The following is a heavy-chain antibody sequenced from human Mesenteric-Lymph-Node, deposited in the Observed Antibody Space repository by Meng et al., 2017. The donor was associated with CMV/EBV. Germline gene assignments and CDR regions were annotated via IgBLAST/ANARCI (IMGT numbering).Heavy chain of an antibody. V-gene: IGHV4-59*01. J-gene: IGHJ4*02. CDR1: AGSINSYY. CDR2: IYYSGYIYNSGNT. CDR3: GRELFPNIAVYYFDS. D-gene: IGHD6-19*01. Sequence: SETLSLTCTVSAGSINSYYWSWFRQPPGKGLEWIGSIYYSGYIYNSGNTKYNPSLKNRVSISADTSKNQFSLKLGSVTAADTAVYFCGRELFPNIAVYYFDSWGPGTLVTVSS.